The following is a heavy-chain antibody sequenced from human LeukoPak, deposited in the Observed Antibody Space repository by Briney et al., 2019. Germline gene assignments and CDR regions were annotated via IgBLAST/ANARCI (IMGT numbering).Heavy chain of an antibody. V-gene: IGHV5-51*01. CDR2: IYPGDSDT. CDR3: ARPRRYCSSTSCSYYFDY. J-gene: IGHJ4*02. D-gene: IGHD2-2*01. Sequence: GESLKVSCKGSGYSFTSYWIGWVRQVPGKGLEWMGIIYPGDSDTRYSPSFQGQVTISADKSISTAYLQWSSLKASDTAMYYCARPRRYCSSTSCSYYFDYWGQGTLVTVSS. CDR1: GYSFTSYW.